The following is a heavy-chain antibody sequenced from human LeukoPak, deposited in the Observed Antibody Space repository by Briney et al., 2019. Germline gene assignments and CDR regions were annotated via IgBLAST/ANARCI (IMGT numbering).Heavy chain of an antibody. CDR3: ARLGPGGHGEFDY. CDR2: IFYTGIT. J-gene: IGHJ4*02. D-gene: IGHD3-10*01. V-gene: IGHV4-59*01. CDR1: GGSISSYY. Sequence: PSETLSLTCTVSGGSISSYYWSWIRQPPGKGLEWIAYIFYTGITNYNPSLKSRVTISVDTSKTQFSLRLTSVTPADTAVYYCARLGPGGHGEFDYWGQGSLVTVSS.